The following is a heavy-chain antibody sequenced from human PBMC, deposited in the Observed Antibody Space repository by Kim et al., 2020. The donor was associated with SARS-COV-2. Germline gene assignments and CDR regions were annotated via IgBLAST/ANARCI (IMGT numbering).Heavy chain of an antibody. J-gene: IGHJ3*02. CDR1: GFNFNYFA. CDR2: ISGSGSRA. V-gene: IGHV3-23*01. D-gene: IGHD3-10*01. CDR3: AKDLAQGVNAFDM. Sequence: GGSLRLSCAASGFNFNYFAVNWVRQAPGKAPEWVSAISGSGSRAYYADSVKGRFTISKDKSKNTLYLQLNSLRVEDTAVYYCAKDLAQGVNAFDMWGLGT.